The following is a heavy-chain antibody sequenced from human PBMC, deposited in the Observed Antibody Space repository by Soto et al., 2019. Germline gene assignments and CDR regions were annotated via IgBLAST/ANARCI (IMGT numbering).Heavy chain of an antibody. CDR1: GYTFTSYG. CDR3: ARLNDLYCTNGVCYKNWFDP. V-gene: IGHV1-18*01. J-gene: IGHJ5*02. D-gene: IGHD2-8*01. Sequence: ASVKVSCKASGYTFTSYGISWVRQAPGQGLEWMGWISAYNGNTNYAQKLQGRVTMTTDTSTSTAYMELRSLRSDDTAVYYCARLNDLYCTNGVCYKNWFDPWGQGTLVTVSS. CDR2: ISAYNGNT.